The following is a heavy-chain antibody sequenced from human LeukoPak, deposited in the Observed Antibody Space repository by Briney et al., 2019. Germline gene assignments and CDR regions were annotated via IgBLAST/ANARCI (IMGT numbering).Heavy chain of an antibody. CDR2: INHSGST. D-gene: IGHD3-9*01. V-gene: IGHV4-34*01. J-gene: IGHJ5*02. Sequence: SETLSLTCAVYGGSFSGYYWSWIRQPPGKGLEWIGEINHSGSTNYNPSLKSRVTISVDTSKNQFSLKLSSVTAADTAVYYCARQYYDILTGYLGSYNWFDPWGQGTLVTVSS. CDR3: ARQYYDILTGYLGSYNWFDP. CDR1: GGSFSGYY.